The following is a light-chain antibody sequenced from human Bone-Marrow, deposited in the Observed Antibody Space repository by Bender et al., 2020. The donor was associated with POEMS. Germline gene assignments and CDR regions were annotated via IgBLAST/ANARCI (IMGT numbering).Light chain of an antibody. Sequence: QSVLTQTPSVSGAPGQRVTISCTGSSSNIGAGYDVHWYQQVPGTAPKLLIYANNNRPSGVPDRFSGSKSGTTASLAITGLQTEDEADYYCQSYDSTLSVHVVFGGGTKVTVL. J-gene: IGLJ2*01. V-gene: IGLV1-40*01. CDR3: QSYDSTLSVHVV. CDR1: SSNIGAGYD. CDR2: ANN.